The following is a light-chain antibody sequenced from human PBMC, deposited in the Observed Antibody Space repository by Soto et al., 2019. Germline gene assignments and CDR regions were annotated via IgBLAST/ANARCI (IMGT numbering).Light chain of an antibody. V-gene: IGLV3-21*04. CDR1: NIGSKT. CDR3: QVWNSSNDPV. Sequence: SYELTQPPSVSAAPGKTASLPCGGKNIGSKTVHWYQQKPGQVPVVVISYDVDRPSGIPDRFSGSNFGNTATLTISRVEAGDEADYYCQVWNSSNDPVFGGGTKLTVL. CDR2: YDV. J-gene: IGLJ2*01.